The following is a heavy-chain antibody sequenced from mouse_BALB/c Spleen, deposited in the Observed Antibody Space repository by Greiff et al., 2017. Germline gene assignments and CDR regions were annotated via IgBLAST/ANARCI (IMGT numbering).Heavy chain of an antibody. CDR1: GFNIKDTY. Sequence: VQLKQSGAELVKPGASVKLSCTASGFNIKDTYMHWVKQRPEQGLEWIGRIDPANGNTKYDPKFQGKATITADTSSNTAYLQLSSLTSEDTAVYYCARRQAYYGWGFAYWGQGTLVTVSA. CDR2: IDPANGNT. CDR3: ARRQAYYGWGFAY. J-gene: IGHJ3*01. V-gene: IGHV14-3*02. D-gene: IGHD1-1*01.